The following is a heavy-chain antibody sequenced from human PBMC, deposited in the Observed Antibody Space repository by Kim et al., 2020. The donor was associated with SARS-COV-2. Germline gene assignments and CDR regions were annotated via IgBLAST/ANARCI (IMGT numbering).Heavy chain of an antibody. J-gene: IGHJ4*02. CDR1: GFTFSSYG. Sequence: GGSLRLSCAASGFTFSSYGMHWVRQAPGKGLEWVAVISYDGSNKYYADSVKGRFTISRDNYKNTLYLQMNSLRAEDTAVYYCAKPFRIQLWLAPIIDYWGQGTLVTVSS. CDR3: AKPFRIQLWLAPIIDY. V-gene: IGHV3-30*18. D-gene: IGHD5-18*01. CDR2: ISYDGSNK.